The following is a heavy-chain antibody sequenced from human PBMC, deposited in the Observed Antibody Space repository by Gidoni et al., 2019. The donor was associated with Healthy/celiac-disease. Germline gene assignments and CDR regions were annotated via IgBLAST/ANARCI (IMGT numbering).Heavy chain of an antibody. V-gene: IGHV3-23*01. Sequence: DVQLLSSGGGLVQPGGSLRLSCAASGFPFSSYARSWVRQAPGKGLEWVSAISGSGGSTYYADAGKGRFTISRDNSKNTLDLQMNSLRAEDTAVYYCATGGDLNYYYYGMDVWGQGTTVTVSS. J-gene: IGHJ6*02. D-gene: IGHD3-16*01. CDR1: GFPFSSYA. CDR3: ATGGDLNYYYYGMDV. CDR2: ISGSGGST.